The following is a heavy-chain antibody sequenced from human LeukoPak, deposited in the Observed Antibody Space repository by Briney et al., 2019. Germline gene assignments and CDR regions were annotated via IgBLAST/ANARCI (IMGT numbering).Heavy chain of an antibody. J-gene: IGHJ4*02. CDR3: ARASYYGSGSYYGEFDY. CDR2: ISYDGSNK. D-gene: IGHD3-10*01. Sequence: PRRSLRLSCARSGVTFSSYAMHRFHQAPGKGLHWVAVISYDGSNKYYADSVKGRFTISRDNSKNTLYLQMNSLRAEDTAVYYCARASYYGSGSYYGEFDYWGQGTLVTVSS. CDR1: GVTFSSYA. V-gene: IGHV3-30*04.